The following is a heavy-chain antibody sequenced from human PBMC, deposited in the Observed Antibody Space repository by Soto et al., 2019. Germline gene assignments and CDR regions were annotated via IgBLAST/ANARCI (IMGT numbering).Heavy chain of an antibody. CDR1: GFTFSSYW. J-gene: IGHJ6*03. CDR2: IKQDGSEK. Sequence: GGSLRLSCAASGFTFSSYWMSWVRQAPGKGLEWVANIKQDGSEKYYVDSVKGRFTISRDNAKNSLYLQMNSLRAEDTAVYYCARAIVATPAGYYYYMDVWGKGTTVTVSS. V-gene: IGHV3-7*01. D-gene: IGHD5-12*01. CDR3: ARAIVATPAGYYYYMDV.